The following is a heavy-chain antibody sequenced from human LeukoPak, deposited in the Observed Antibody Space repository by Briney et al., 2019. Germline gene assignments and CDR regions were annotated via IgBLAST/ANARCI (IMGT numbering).Heavy chain of an antibody. D-gene: IGHD4-23*01. CDR3: ARHRAYTYAFYGGNPLNY. J-gene: IGHJ4*02. CDR2: INHSGST. CDR1: DGSFSGYS. Sequence: SETLSLTCGVYDGSFSGYSWSWIRQSPDKGLEWIGEINHSGSTNYNPSLQSRVTISIDTSKKQLSMMLSSVTAADTAVYCCARHRAYTYAFYGGNPLNYWGQGTVVTVSS. V-gene: IGHV4-34*01.